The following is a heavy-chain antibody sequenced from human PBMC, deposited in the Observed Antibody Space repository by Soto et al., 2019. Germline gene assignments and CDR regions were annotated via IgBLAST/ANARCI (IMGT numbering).Heavy chain of an antibody. CDR3: XXXXFRGVMXXYGMDV. CDR1: GFTFSSYW. D-gene: IGHD3-16*01. CDR2: IKQDGSET. Sequence: EVQLVESGGGLVQPGGSLRLSCAASGFTFSSYWMSWVRQAPGKGLEWVANIKQDGSETYYVDSVKGRFTISRDNAKXXXXXXXXXXXXXXXXXXXXXXXXFRGVMXXYGMDVWGQGTTVTVSS. V-gene: IGHV3-7*02. J-gene: IGHJ6*02.